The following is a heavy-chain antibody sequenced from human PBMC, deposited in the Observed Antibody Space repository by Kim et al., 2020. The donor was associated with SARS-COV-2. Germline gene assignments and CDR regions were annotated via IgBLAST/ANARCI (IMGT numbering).Heavy chain of an antibody. CDR3: ARERQVTTGSWIYYF. CDR2: ITGTGPTT. D-gene: IGHD3-22*01. J-gene: IGHJ4*01. Sequence: GGSLRLSCAASGFPFSNFYIDWIRQAPGKGLEWVSYITGTGPTTYYADSVRGRFTISRDNAKNSLHLQMNSLRAEDTAVYYCARERQVTTGSWIYYF. CDR1: GFPFSNFY. V-gene: IGHV3-11*04.